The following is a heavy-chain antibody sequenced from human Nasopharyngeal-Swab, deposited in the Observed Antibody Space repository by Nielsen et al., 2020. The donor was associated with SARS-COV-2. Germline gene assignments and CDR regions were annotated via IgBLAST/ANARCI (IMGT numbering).Heavy chain of an antibody. J-gene: IGHJ5*01. V-gene: IGHV4-59*01. D-gene: IGHD2-2*01. CDR2: IYYSGST. CDR3: ARAGTFCVVTSCYPNWFDS. Sequence: WIRQPPGKGLEWIGYIYYSGSTNYNPSLKSRVTISVDTSKNQFSLKLSSVAAADTAEYYCARAGTFCVVTSCYPNWFDSWGQGSLVTVSS.